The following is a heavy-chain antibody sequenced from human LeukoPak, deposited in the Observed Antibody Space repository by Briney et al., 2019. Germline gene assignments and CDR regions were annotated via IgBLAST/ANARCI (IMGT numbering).Heavy chain of an antibody. Sequence: GASVKVSCKASGGTFSSYAISWVRQAPGQGLEWMGGIIPIFGTANYAQKFQGRVTITADESTSTAYMELSSLRSEDTAVYYCAREGRYYDFWSGSSWFDPWGQGTLVTVSS. CDR3: AREGRYYDFWSGSSWFDP. J-gene: IGHJ5*02. V-gene: IGHV1-69*13. D-gene: IGHD3-3*01. CDR2: IIPIFGTA. CDR1: GGTFSSYA.